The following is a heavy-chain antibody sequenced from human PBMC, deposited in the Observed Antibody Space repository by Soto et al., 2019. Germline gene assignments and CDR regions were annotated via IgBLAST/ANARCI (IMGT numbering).Heavy chain of an antibody. CDR1: GGSISSYY. CDR2: IYYSGST. D-gene: IGHD2-2*01. V-gene: IGHV4-59*08. J-gene: IGHJ5*02. Sequence: PSETLSLTCTVSGGSISSYYWSWIRQPPGKGLEWIGYIYYSGSTNYNPSLKSRVTISVDTSKNQFSLKLSSVTAADTAVYYCARRYYCSSTSCYGEGNWFDPWGQGTLVTVSS. CDR3: ARRYYCSSTSCYGEGNWFDP.